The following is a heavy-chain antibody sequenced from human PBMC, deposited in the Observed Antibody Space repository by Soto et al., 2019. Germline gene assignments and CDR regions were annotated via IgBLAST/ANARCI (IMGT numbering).Heavy chain of an antibody. J-gene: IGHJ5*02. D-gene: IGHD2-21*01. Sequence: EVQLVESGGDLVKPGGSLRLSCAASGFIFSHAWFHWVRQPPGKGLELVGRVKNNGGATDYAPSVKGRFIISRDDSKDMVYLQMSSLRTEDTAIFYCAADLVPPYDSNNWFDPWGQGTLVIVS. V-gene: IGHV3-15*07. CDR3: AADLVPPYDSNNWFDP. CDR2: VKNNGGAT. CDR1: GFIFSHAW.